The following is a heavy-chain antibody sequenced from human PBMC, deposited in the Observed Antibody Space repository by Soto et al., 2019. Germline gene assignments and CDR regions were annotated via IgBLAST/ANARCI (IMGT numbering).Heavy chain of an antibody. D-gene: IGHD4-17*01. CDR3: ARNTVTASPDFDY. CDR2: INAGNGNA. Sequence: ASVKVSCKASGYTFTTYAMHWVRQAPGQRLEWMGWINAGNGNAKYSQKFQGRVTITRDTSASTAYMELSSLRSEDTAVYYCARNTVTASPDFDYWGQGTLVTVSS. V-gene: IGHV1-3*01. J-gene: IGHJ4*02. CDR1: GYTFTTYA.